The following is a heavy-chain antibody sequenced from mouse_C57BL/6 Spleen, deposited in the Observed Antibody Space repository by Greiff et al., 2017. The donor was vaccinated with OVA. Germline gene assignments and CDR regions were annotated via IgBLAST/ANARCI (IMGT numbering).Heavy chain of an antibody. V-gene: IGHV1-54*01. CDR1: GYAFTNYL. Sequence: QVQLQQSGAELVRPGTSVKVSCKASGYAFTNYLIEWVKQRPGQGLEGIGVINPGSGGTNYNEKFKGKATLTADKSSSTAYMQLSSLTSEDSAVYFCARSGYDGYYVRFADWGQGTLVTVSA. D-gene: IGHD2-3*01. CDR2: INPGSGGT. J-gene: IGHJ3*01. CDR3: ARSGYDGYYVRFAD.